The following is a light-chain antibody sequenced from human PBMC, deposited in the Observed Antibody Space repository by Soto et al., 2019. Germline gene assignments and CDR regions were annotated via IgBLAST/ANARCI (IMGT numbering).Light chain of an antibody. CDR2: GAS. CDR1: QSVSSSY. V-gene: IGKV3-20*01. Sequence: EIVLTQSPGTLSLYPWEIATLSCRASQSVSSSYLAWYQQKPGQAPRLLIYGASSRATGIPDRFSGSGSGTDFTLTISRLEPEDFAVYYCQQYDSSPKTFGQGTKVDIK. CDR3: QQYDSSPKT. J-gene: IGKJ1*01.